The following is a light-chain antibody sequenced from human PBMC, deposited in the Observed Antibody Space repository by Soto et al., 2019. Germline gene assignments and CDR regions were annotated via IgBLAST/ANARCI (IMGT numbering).Light chain of an antibody. CDR3: SAYSSSGTPVV. V-gene: IGLV2-14*01. CDR1: SSDVPSYDF. J-gene: IGLJ2*01. CDR2: GVS. Sequence: QSALTQPASVSGSPGQSITISCTGTSSDVPSYDFVSWFQHHPGKAPKVLLYGVSHRPSGVSNRFSGSKSGSTASLTISGLQAEDEADYYCSAYSSSGTPVVFGGGTKRTV.